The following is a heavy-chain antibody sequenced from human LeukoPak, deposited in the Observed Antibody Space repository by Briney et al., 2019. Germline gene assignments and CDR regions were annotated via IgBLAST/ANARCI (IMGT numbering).Heavy chain of an antibody. CDR1: GFTVSSNY. J-gene: IGHJ4*02. CDR3: ARTYYDILTGYNPYFDY. D-gene: IGHD3-9*01. V-gene: IGHV3-21*01. CDR2: ITSSSTSI. Sequence: GGSLRLSCAASGFTVSSNYMSWVRQAPGKGLEWVSSITSSSTSIYFADSVKGRFTISRDNAKNSLYLQMNSLRAEDTAVYYCARTYYDILTGYNPYFDYWGQGTLVTVSS.